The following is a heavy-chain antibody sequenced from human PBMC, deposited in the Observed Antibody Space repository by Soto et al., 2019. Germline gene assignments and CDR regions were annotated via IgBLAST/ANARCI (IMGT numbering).Heavy chain of an antibody. CDR1: GFTFSSYA. CDR3: AREGYCSSTSCYSFDY. D-gene: IGHD2-2*01. Sequence: EVQLVESGGGLVQPGGSLRLSCAASGFTFSSYAMHWVRQAPGKGLEYVSAISSNGGSTYYANSVKVRFTISRDNSKNTLYLQMGSLRAEDMAVYYCAREGYCSSTSCYSFDYWGQGTLVTVSS. CDR2: ISSNGGST. J-gene: IGHJ4*02. V-gene: IGHV3-64*01.